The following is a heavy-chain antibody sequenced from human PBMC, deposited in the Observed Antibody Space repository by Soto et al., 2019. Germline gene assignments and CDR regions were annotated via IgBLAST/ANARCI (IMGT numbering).Heavy chain of an antibody. CDR3: ARVAGYGSGNRFFDY. D-gene: IGHD3-10*01. V-gene: IGHV1-18*01. CDR1: DYPFTSYG. J-gene: IGHJ4*02. CDR2: SVANSGNT. Sequence: QGQLVQSGPEVTKPGASVKVSCKTSDYPFTSYGLSWVRQAPGQGLEWMGWSVANSGNTIYAQKFQGRLTIDTDRSTNTGYMELRSLTSDDSALYYCARVAGYGSGNRFFDYWGQGTLVTVS.